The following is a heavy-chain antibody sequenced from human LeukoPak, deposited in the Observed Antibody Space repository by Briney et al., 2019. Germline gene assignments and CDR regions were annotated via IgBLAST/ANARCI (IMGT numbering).Heavy chain of an antibody. CDR2: ISGDGGST. D-gene: IGHD5-12*01. J-gene: IGHJ4*02. Sequence: GGSLTLSCAASGVTFTDNAMHWVRHAPGMGLEWVSFISGDGGSTYYADSVKGRLTISRDNSKNSLYLQMNSLRTEDTALYYCAKDKRYSGYDPFDYWGQGTLVTVSS. CDR1: GVTFTDNA. V-gene: IGHV3-43*02. CDR3: AKDKRYSGYDPFDY.